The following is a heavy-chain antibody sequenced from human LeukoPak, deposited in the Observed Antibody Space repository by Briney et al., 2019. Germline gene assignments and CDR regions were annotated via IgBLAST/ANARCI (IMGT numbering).Heavy chain of an antibody. CDR1: RYTFTDYY. J-gene: IGHJ4*02. D-gene: IGHD2-15*01. CDR2: IYPKSGGT. CDR3: ARDSVLVDFDY. Sequence: ASVSVSCTASRYTFTDYYMQWVRQAPGQGLEWMGRIYPKSGGTNYAQKFQGRVTMARETSISTAYMEVSRLRSDDTAVYYCARDSVLVDFDYWGQGTLVTVS. V-gene: IGHV1-2*02.